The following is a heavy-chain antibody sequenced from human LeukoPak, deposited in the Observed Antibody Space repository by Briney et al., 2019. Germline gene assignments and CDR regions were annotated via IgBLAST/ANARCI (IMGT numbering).Heavy chain of an antibody. CDR2: FDPEDGET. CDR3: ATQRIRHSGSYSPPLYYYGMDV. CDR1: GYTLTELS. V-gene: IGHV1-24*01. D-gene: IGHD1-26*01. J-gene: IGHJ6*02. Sequence: GASVKVSCKVSGYTLTELSMHWVRRAPGKGLEWMGGFDPEDGETIYAQKFQGRVTMTEDTSTDTAYMELSSLRSEDTAVYYCATQRIRHSGSYSPPLYYYGMDVWGQGTTVTVSS.